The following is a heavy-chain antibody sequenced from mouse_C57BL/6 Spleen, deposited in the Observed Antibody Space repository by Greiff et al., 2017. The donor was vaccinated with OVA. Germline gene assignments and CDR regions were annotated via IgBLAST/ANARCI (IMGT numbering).Heavy chain of an antibody. Sequence: EVHLVESGPGLVKPSQSLSLTCSVTGYSITSGYYWNWIRQFPGNKLEWMGYISYDGSNNYNPSLKNRISITRDTSKNQFFLKLNSVTTEDTATYYCAREGDYDVFDYWGQGTTLTVSS. J-gene: IGHJ2*01. CDR2: ISYDGSN. CDR1: GYSITSGYY. CDR3: AREGDYDVFDY. D-gene: IGHD2-4*01. V-gene: IGHV3-6*01.